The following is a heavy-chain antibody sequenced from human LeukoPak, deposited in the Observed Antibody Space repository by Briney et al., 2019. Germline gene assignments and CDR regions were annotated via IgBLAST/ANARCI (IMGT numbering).Heavy chain of an antibody. D-gene: IGHD6-13*01. V-gene: IGHV1-3*04. CDR2: INTDNSNT. J-gene: IGHJ4*02. CDR3: TRRWSTAEDGGCFDY. Sequence: ASGKVSCKASGYTFNIYAMHWVRQAPGQRLEWMGWINTDNSNTKYSQKFQGRVTNTRDISASTDYLKLSSLKSEDTALYYCTRRWSTAEDGGCFDYWGQGTLVTVSS. CDR1: GYTFNIYA.